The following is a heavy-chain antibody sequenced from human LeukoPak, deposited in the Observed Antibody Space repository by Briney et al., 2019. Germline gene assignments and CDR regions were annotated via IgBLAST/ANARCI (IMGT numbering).Heavy chain of an antibody. CDR2: ISGSGGST. D-gene: IGHD6-19*01. Sequence: GGSLRLSCAASGFTFSNYAMNWVRQAPGKGLEWVSAISGSGGSTYYTDSVKGRFTISRDNSKNTLYPQMNSLRAEDTAVYYCAKLMAGYYYYGMHVWGQGTTVTVSS. CDR3: AKLMAGYYYYGMHV. V-gene: IGHV3-23*01. CDR1: GFTFSNYA. J-gene: IGHJ6*02.